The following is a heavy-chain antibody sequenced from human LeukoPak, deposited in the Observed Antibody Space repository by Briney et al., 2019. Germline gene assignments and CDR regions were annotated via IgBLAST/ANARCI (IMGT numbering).Heavy chain of an antibody. CDR1: GYTFTGYY. V-gene: IGHV1-2*02. CDR2: INPKSGGT. D-gene: IGHD3-22*01. Sequence: ASVKVSCTASGYTFTGYYMHWVRQAPGQGLEWMGWINPKSGGTNYAQKFQGRVTVTRDTSISTVYMELSRLRSDDTAVYYCARGNRYYDSSGYGDYWGQGTLVTVSS. CDR3: ARGNRYYDSSGYGDY. J-gene: IGHJ4*02.